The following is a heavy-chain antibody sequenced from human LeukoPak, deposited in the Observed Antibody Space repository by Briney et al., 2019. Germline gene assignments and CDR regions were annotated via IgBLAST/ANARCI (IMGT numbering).Heavy chain of an antibody. Sequence: SETLSLTCTVSGGSISSYYWSWIRQPAGKGLEWIGRIYSSGSTNYNPSLRSRVTMSVDTSKNQFSPKLNSVTAADTAVYYCARDMRVVVGTFDYWGQGTLVTVSS. CDR3: ARDMRVVVGTFDY. V-gene: IGHV4-4*07. CDR1: GGSISSYY. J-gene: IGHJ4*02. D-gene: IGHD3-22*01. CDR2: IYSSGST.